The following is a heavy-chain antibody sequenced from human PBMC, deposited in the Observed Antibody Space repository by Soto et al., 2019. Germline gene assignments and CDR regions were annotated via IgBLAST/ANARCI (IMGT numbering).Heavy chain of an antibody. J-gene: IGHJ4*02. CDR2: INHSGST. CDR3: ARGTGIEARRRYFDY. Sequence: SETLSLICAVYGGSFSGYYWSWIRQPPGKGLEWIGEINHSGSTNYNPSLKSRVTISVDTSKNQFSLKLSSVTAADTAVYYCARGTGIEARRRYFDYWGQGTLVTVSS. D-gene: IGHD6-6*01. V-gene: IGHV4-34*01. CDR1: GGSFSGYY.